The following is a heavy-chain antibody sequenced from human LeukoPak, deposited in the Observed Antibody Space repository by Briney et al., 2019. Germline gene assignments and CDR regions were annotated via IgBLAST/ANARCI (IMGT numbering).Heavy chain of an antibody. J-gene: IGHJ4*02. CDR2: ISSSSSTI. D-gene: IGHD5-18*01. Sequence: GGSLRLSCAASGFTFSSYSMNWDRQAPGKGLEWVSYISSSSSTIYYADSVKGRFTISRDNAKNSLYLQMNSLRAEDTAVYYCARDLHSYGYWGQGTLVTVSS. CDR1: GFTFSSYS. V-gene: IGHV3-48*01. CDR3: ARDLHSYGY.